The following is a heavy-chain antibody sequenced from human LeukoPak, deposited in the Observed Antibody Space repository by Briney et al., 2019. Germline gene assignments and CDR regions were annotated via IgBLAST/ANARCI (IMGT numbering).Heavy chain of an antibody. Sequence: GGSLRLSCAASGFTFSSYSMNWVRQAPGKGLEWVSSISSSGSYICYADSVKGRFTISRDNAKNSLYLQMNSLRAEDTAVYYCARDNRKYSSGWNWGQGTLVTVSS. J-gene: IGHJ4*02. CDR2: ISSSGSYI. CDR3: ARDNRKYSSGWN. CDR1: GFTFSSYS. V-gene: IGHV3-21*01. D-gene: IGHD6-19*01.